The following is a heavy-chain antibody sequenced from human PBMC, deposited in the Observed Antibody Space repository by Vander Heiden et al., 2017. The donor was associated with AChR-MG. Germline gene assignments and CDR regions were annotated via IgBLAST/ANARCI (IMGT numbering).Heavy chain of an antibody. CDR2: IYYSGST. V-gene: IGHV4-59*01. J-gene: IGHJ6*02. Sequence: QVQLQESGPGLVKPSETLSLTCTVSGGSISSYYCSWIRQPPGKGLEWIGYIYYSGSTNYNPSLKSRVTIPVDTSKNQFSLKLSSVTAADTAVYYCARGGKDGYNPAPYYYYGMDVWGQGTTVTVSS. D-gene: IGHD5-12*01. CDR3: ARGGKDGYNPAPYYYYGMDV. CDR1: GGSISSYY.